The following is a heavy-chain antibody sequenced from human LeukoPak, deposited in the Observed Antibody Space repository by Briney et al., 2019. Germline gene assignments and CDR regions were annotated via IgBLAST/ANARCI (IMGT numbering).Heavy chain of an antibody. V-gene: IGHV3-74*01. CDR3: ARDNRGLRSFTDY. CDR2: INTDGSST. Sequence: PGGSLRLSCAASGFTFSTYWMHWVRQAPGKGLVWVSRINTDGSSTSYADSVKGRFTISRDNAKNTLYLQMSSLRAEDTAVYYCARDNRGLRSFTDYWGQGTLVTVSS. D-gene: IGHD4-17*01. J-gene: IGHJ4*02. CDR1: GFTFSTYW.